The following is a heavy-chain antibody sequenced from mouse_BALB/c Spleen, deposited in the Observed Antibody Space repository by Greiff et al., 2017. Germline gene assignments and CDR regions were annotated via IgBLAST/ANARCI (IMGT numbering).Heavy chain of an antibody. CDR1: GYTFTDYE. D-gene: IGHD1-1*01. CDR2: IDPETGGT. J-gene: IGHJ4*01. V-gene: IGHV1-15*01. Sequence: VQLQQSGAELVRPGASVTLSCKASGYTFTDYEVHWVKQTPVHGLEWIGAIDPETGGTAYNQKFKGKATLTADKSSSTAYMELRSLTSEDSAVYYCTRFYGSSLYYAMDYWGQGTSVTVSS. CDR3: TRFYGSSLYYAMDY.